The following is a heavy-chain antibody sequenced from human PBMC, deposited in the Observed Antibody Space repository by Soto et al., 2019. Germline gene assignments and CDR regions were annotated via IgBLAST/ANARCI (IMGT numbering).Heavy chain of an antibody. J-gene: IGHJ4*02. CDR3: ARESNHYQDFFQN. D-gene: IGHD2-2*01. V-gene: IGHV1-3*01. CDR1: GYPFPSFE. CDR2: ISNAGSGNT. Sequence: GASVKVSCKTSGYPFPSFEVHWIRQAPGQRPEWMGGISNAGSGNTKYSQKFQDRLTITGDKRATTVYMALSSLTSEDTATYYCARESNHYQDFFQNWGQGPQVTVSS.